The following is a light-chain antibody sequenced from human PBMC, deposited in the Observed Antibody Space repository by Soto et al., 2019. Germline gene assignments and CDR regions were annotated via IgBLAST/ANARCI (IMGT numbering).Light chain of an antibody. CDR2: NNN. CDR1: SANIGINT. J-gene: IGLJ3*02. V-gene: IGLV1-44*01. Sequence: QSVLTQPPSASGAPGQRVTISCSGSSANIGINTVNWYQQPPGTAPKLLIYNNNKRPSGVPDRLSGSKSGTSASLAISGLQSEDEADYYCAAWDDSLNGPVFGGGTKLTVL. CDR3: AAWDDSLNGPV.